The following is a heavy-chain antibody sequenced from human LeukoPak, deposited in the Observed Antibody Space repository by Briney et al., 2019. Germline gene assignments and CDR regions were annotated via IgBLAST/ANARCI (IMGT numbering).Heavy chain of an antibody. D-gene: IGHD3-22*01. CDR1: GYTLIELY. Sequence: ASVKVSCKVSGYTLIELYTHWVRQAPGIGLEWMGGFDPEDGETIYAQKFQGRVTMTEDTSTDTAYMELSSLRSEDTAVYYCATGSPLEYEYDSRSINHGLDVWGQGTTVTVSS. J-gene: IGHJ6*02. CDR3: ATGSPLEYEYDSRSINHGLDV. CDR2: FDPEDGET. V-gene: IGHV1-24*01.